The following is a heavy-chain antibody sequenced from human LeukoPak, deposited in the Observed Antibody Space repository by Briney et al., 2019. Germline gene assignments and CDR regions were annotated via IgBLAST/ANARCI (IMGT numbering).Heavy chain of an antibody. CDR3: ARDTNGLAY. V-gene: IGHV3-30*04. CDR2: ISYDGSNK. J-gene: IGHJ4*02. CDR1: GFTFSSYA. Sequence: GGSLRLSCAASGFTFSSYAMHWVRQAPGKGLEWVAVISYDGSNKYYADSAKGRFTISRDNSKNTLYLQMNSLRVEDTAVYYCARDTNGLAYWGLGTRVTVSS. D-gene: IGHD2-8*01.